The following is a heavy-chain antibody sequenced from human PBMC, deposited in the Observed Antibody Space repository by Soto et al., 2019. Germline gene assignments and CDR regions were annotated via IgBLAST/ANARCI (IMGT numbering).Heavy chain of an antibody. J-gene: IGHJ5*02. D-gene: IGHD2-15*01. CDR3: VNGGCSGCSCYPPTSCSDL. CDR1: GGSISSYY. Sequence: PSETLSLTCTVPGGSISSYYWSWIRQPPGKGLEWIGYIYYSGSTNYNPSLKSRVAISVDTSKNQFSLKLSSVTAADTAVYYCVNGGCSGCSCYPPTSCSDLWCPGPLVTV. CDR2: IYYSGST. V-gene: IGHV4-59*08.